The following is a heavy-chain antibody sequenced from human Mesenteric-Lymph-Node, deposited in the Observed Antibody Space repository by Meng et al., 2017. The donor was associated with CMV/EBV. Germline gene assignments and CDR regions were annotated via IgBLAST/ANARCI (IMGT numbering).Heavy chain of an antibody. J-gene: IGHJ4*02. V-gene: IGHV1-2*02. Sequence: ASVKVSCKASGYTFTGYYMHWVRQAPGQGLEWMGWINPNSGGTNYAQNFQGRVTMTRDTSISTAYMELSSLRSDDTAVYYCGRSYHFDYWGQGTLVTVSS. CDR3: GRSYHFDY. CDR2: INPNSGGT. CDR1: GYTFTGYY.